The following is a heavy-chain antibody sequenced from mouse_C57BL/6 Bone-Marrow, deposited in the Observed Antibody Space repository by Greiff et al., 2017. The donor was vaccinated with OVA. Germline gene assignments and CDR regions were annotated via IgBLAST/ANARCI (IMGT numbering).Heavy chain of an antibody. J-gene: IGHJ2*01. CDR1: GFNIKDDY. CDR3: TCKYYFDY. Sequence: VQLQQSGAELVRPGASVKLSCTASGFNIKDDYMHWVKQRPEQGLEWIGWIDPENGDTEYASKFQGKATITADTSSNTAYLQLSSLTSEDTAVYYCTCKYYFDYWGQGTTLTVSS. V-gene: IGHV14-4*01. CDR2: IDPENGDT.